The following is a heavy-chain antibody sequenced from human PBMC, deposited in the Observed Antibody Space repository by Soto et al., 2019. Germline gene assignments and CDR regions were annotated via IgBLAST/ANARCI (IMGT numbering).Heavy chain of an antibody. CDR2: ISGSGATT. CDR3: AKGDCSGGSCYRGFDS. CDR1: GFTFNNYA. J-gene: IGHJ4*02. D-gene: IGHD2-15*01. V-gene: IGHV3-23*01. Sequence: RRLSCAASGFTFNNYAMTWVRQAPGVGLEWVSTISGSGATTYYTDSVKGRFTISRDNSKHTLSLQMNSLRADDTAMYYCAKGDCSGGSCYRGFDSWRQRALVTVSS.